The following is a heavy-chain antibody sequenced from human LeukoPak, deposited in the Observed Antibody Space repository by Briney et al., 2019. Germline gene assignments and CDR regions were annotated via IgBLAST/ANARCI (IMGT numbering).Heavy chain of an antibody. V-gene: IGHV4-34*01. D-gene: IGHD2-15*01. Sequence: SETLSLTCTVSGVSISNHYSSWIRQPPGKGLEWIGEINHSGSTNYNPSLKSRVTISVDTSKNQFSLKLSSVTAADTAVYYCARGANFYYYGMDVWGQGTTVTVSS. CDR3: ARGANFYYYGMDV. CDR2: INHSGST. CDR1: GVSISNHY. J-gene: IGHJ6*02.